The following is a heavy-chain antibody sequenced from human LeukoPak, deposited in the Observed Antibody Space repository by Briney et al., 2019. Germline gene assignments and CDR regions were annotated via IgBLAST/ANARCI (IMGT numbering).Heavy chain of an antibody. V-gene: IGHV3-33*08. D-gene: IGHD5-18*01. CDR2: IWYDGSDK. CDR3: ARDSHTAMDY. J-gene: IGHJ4*02. CDR1: GFTFSNYG. Sequence: PGGSLRLSCVAPGFTFSNYGMHWVRQAPGKGLEWVAVIWYDGSDKYNADSVKGRFTISRDNSKNTLYLQMNSLSAEDTAVYYCARDSHTAMDYWGQGTLVPVSS.